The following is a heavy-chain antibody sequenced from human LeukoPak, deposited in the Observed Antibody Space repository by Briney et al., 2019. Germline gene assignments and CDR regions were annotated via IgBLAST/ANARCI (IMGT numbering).Heavy chain of an antibody. Sequence: ASVKVSCKVSGYTLTELSMHWVRQAPGKGLEWMGGFDPEDGETIYAQKFQGRVTMTEDTSTDTAYMELSSLRSEDTAVYYCGTNHPYCGGDCYFDYWGQGTLVTVSS. CDR1: GYTLTELS. CDR3: GTNHPYCGGDCYFDY. V-gene: IGHV1-24*01. CDR2: FDPEDGET. J-gene: IGHJ4*02. D-gene: IGHD2-21*02.